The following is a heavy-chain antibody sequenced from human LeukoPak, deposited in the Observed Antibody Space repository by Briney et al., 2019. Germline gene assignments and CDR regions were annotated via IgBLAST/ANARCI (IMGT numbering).Heavy chain of an antibody. CDR3: ARDRMWAADY. CDR1: GGSFSGYY. J-gene: IGHJ4*02. CDR2: INHSGST. Sequence: SETLSLTCAVYGGSFSGYYWSWIRQPPGKGLEWIGEINHSGSTNYNPSLKSRVTISVDTSKNQFSLKLSSVTAADTAVYYCARDRMWAADYWGQGTLVTVPS. D-gene: IGHD1-26*01. V-gene: IGHV4-34*01.